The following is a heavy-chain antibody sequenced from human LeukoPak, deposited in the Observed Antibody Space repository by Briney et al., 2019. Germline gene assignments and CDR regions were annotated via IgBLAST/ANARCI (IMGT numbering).Heavy chain of an antibody. D-gene: IGHD6-13*01. CDR1: GYSFTSYW. J-gene: IGHJ3*02. CDR3: ARRGHSSSWSEGAFDI. Sequence: GESLKISCKGSGYSFTSYWIGWVRQMPGKGLEWMGIIYPGDSDTRYSPSFQGQVTISADKSISTAYLQWSSLKASDTAMYYCARRGHSSSWSEGAFDIWGQGTMVTVSS. V-gene: IGHV5-51*01. CDR2: IYPGDSDT.